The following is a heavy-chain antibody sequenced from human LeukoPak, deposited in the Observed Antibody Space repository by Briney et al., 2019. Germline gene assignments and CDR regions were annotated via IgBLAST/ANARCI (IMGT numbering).Heavy chain of an antibody. CDR2: ISYDGSNK. V-gene: IGHV3-30*18. Sequence: GGSLRLSCAASGFTFSSYGMHWVRQAPGKGLEWVAVISYDGSNKYYADSVKGRFTISRDNSKNTLYLQMNSLRAEDTAVYYCAKDNEAYCSGGSCYSGSYFDYWGQGTLVTGSS. CDR3: AKDNEAYCSGGSCYSGSYFDY. CDR1: GFTFSSYG. J-gene: IGHJ4*02. D-gene: IGHD2-15*01.